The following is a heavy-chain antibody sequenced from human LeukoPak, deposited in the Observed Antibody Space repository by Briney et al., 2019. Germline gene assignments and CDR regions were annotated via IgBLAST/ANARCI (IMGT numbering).Heavy chain of an antibody. V-gene: IGHV1-46*01. CDR1: GYTFTSYY. J-gene: IGHJ3*02. CDR2: INPSGGST. CDR3: ARDRGDASAFDI. D-gene: IGHD3-16*01. Sequence: ASVKVSCKAPGYTFTSYYMHWVRQAPGQGLEWMGIINPSGGSTSYAQKFQGRVTMTRDTSTSTVYMGLSSLRSEDTAVYYCARDRGDASAFDIWGQGTMVTVSS.